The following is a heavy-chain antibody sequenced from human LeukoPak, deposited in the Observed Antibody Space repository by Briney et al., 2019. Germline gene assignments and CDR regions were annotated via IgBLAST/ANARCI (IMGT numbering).Heavy chain of an antibody. V-gene: IGHV3-74*01. Sequence: PGGSLRLSCAASRFTFSNYWMHWVRQAPGKGLVWVSRIDTDGSTTRYADSVKGRFTISRDNAENTLYLQMNSLRDEDTAVYYCASSGSYRFDYWGQGTLVTVSS. CDR2: IDTDGSTT. J-gene: IGHJ4*02. CDR1: RFTFSNYW. CDR3: ASSGSYRFDY. D-gene: IGHD1-26*01.